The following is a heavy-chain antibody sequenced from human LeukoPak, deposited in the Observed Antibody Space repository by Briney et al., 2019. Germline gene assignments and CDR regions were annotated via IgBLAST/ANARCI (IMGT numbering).Heavy chain of an antibody. CDR3: ARVNYDYGAYVGAFDI. Sequence: GGSVILSCAASGFTFSSYAMHWVRQAPGKGLEWVAVIWYDGSNKYYVDSVKGRFTISRDNSKNTLSLQMNSLRAEDTAVYYCARVNYDYGAYVGAFDIWGPGTMVTVSS. J-gene: IGHJ3*02. CDR1: GFTFSSYA. V-gene: IGHV3-33*01. D-gene: IGHD4-17*01. CDR2: IWYDGSNK.